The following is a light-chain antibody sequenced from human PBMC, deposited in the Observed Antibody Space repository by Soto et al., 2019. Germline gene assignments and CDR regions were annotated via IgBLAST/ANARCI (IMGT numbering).Light chain of an antibody. CDR2: DAS. Sequence: EIVLTQSPATLSLSPGERATLSCRASQSVSSYLAWYQPKPGQAPRLLIYDASNRATGIPARFSGSGSGTDFTLTISSLEPEDFAVYYCQQRSNWPLVTFGPGTKVDIK. CDR3: QQRSNWPLVT. V-gene: IGKV3-11*01. J-gene: IGKJ3*01. CDR1: QSVSSY.